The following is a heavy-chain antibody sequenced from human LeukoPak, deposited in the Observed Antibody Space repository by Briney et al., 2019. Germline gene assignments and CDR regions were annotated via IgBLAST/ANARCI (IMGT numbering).Heavy chain of an antibody. CDR3: ARDEYDYVWGSYRYTASYFDY. CDR1: GFTFSSYG. V-gene: IGHV3-33*01. CDR2: IWYDGSNK. J-gene: IGHJ4*02. Sequence: PGGSLRLSCAASGFTFSSYGMHWVRQAPGKGLEWVAVIWYDGSNKYYADSVKGRFTISRDNSKNTLYLQMNSLRAEDTAVYYCARDEYDYVWGSYRYTASYFDYWGQGTLVTVSS. D-gene: IGHD3-16*02.